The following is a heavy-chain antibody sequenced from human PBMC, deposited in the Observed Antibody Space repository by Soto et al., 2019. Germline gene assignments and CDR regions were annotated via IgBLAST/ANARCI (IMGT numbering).Heavy chain of an antibody. V-gene: IGHV3-30*03. J-gene: IGHJ4*02. CDR2: MSYDGSDT. D-gene: IGHD3-10*02. CDR1: GVIFSNNG. Sequence: QVQLVESGGGVVQPGRYLRLSLVGSGVIFSNNGMHWVRQTPGKGLEWVAFMSYDGSDTFYADSVKGRFTISRDNSKNTLFLHMSNLRAEDTAMYYCTIVRVADSALDHWGQGTLVTVSS. CDR3: TIVRVADSALDH.